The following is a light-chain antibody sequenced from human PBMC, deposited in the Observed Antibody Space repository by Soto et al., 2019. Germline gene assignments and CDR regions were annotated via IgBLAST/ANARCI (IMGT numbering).Light chain of an antibody. J-gene: IGKJ4*01. CDR3: QQSYSPPFT. CDR2: ATS. CDR1: QNITTY. Sequence: EIQMTQSPSSLSASVGDRVTIACRASQNITTYLNWYQQKAGVAPNLLIFATSNLQRGVPSRFSSSGSGTDFTLTISSLQREDFATYYCQQSYSPPFTFGGGAKVEIK. V-gene: IGKV1-39*01.